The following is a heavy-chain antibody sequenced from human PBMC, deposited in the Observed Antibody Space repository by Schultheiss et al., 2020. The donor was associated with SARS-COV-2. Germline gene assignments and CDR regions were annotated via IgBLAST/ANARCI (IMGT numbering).Heavy chain of an antibody. V-gene: IGHV4-59*12. J-gene: IGHJ4*02. CDR1: GGSISSYY. CDR2: IYYSRST. Sequence: SETLSLTCTVSGGSISSYYWSWIRQPPGKGLEWIGYIYYSRSTNSNPSLKSRVTISVDTSKNQFSLKLSSVTAADTAVYYCARYGGNSGFDYWGQGTLVTVSS. D-gene: IGHD4-23*01. CDR3: ARYGGNSGFDY.